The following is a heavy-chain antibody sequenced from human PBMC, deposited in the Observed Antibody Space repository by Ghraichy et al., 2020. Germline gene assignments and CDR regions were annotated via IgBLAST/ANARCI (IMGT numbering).Heavy chain of an antibody. V-gene: IGHV4-34*01. Sequence: SQTLSLTCAVYGGSFSGYYWSWIRQPPGKGLEWIGEINHSGSTNYNPSLKSRVTISVDTSKNQFSLKLSSVTAADTAVYYCARSLILWFGEASNWFDPWGQGTLVTVSS. CDR1: GGSFSGYY. CDR2: INHSGST. J-gene: IGHJ5*02. CDR3: ARSLILWFGEASNWFDP. D-gene: IGHD3-10*01.